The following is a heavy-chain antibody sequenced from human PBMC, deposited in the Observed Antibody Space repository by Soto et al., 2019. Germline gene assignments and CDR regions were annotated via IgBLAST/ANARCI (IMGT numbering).Heavy chain of an antibody. CDR2: IYYTGST. CDR1: GGSISSGGYS. CDR3: ARITRSPNSGYFDY. Sequence: PSETLSLTCAVSGGSISSGGYSWSWIRQPPGKGLEWIGYIYYTGSTKYNPSLKSRVTVSLDTSKNQFSLILNSLTAADTAVYYCARITRSPNSGYFDYWGQGALVTVSS. D-gene: IGHD7-27*01. J-gene: IGHJ4*02. V-gene: IGHV4-61*08.